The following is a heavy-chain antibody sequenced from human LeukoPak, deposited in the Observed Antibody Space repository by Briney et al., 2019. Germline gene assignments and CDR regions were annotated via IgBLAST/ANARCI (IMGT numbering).Heavy chain of an antibody. V-gene: IGHV4-39*07. CDR1: GGSISSSSYY. CDR3: ARDPKLRVFFGGMDV. D-gene: IGHD3-10*01. Sequence: SETLSLTCTVSGGSISSSSYYWGWIRQPPGKGLEWIGSIYYSGSTYYNPSLKSRVTISVDTSKNQFSLKLSSVTAADTAVYYCARDPKLRVFFGGMDVWGQGTTVTVSS. CDR2: IYYSGST. J-gene: IGHJ6*02.